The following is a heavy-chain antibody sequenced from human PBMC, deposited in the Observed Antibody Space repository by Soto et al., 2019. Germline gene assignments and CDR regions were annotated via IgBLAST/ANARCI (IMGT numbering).Heavy chain of an antibody. D-gene: IGHD3-22*01. J-gene: IGHJ3*01. CDR1: GFTFSSYG. V-gene: IGHV3-30*18. CDR2: ISYDGSNK. CDR3: AKDLYDSSATLCHAFDA. Sequence: GGSLRLSCAASGFTFSSYGMHWVRQAPGKGLEWVAVISYDGSNKYYADSVKGRFTISRDNSKNTLYLQMNSLRAEDTAVYYCAKDLYDSSATLCHAFDAWGQCTLVTVSS.